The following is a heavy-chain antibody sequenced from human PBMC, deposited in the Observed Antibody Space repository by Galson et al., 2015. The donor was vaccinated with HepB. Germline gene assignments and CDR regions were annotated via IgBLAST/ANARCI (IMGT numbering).Heavy chain of an antibody. CDR2: IIPIFGTA. V-gene: IGHV1-69*06. CDR3: ASLGPGDYYGSGSYYGDLGY. J-gene: IGHJ4*02. Sequence: SVKVSCKASGGTFSSYAISWVRQAPGQGLEWMGGIIPIFGTANYAQKFQGRVTITADKSTSTAYMELSSLRSEDTAVYYCASLGPGDYYGSGSYYGDLGYWGQGTLVTVSS. CDR1: GGTFSSYA. D-gene: IGHD3-10*01.